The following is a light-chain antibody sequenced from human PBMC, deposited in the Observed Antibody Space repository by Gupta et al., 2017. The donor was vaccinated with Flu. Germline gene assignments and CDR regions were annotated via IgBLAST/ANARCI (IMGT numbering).Light chain of an antibody. CDR1: PSISSY. J-gene: IGKJ4*01. V-gene: IGKV1-39*01. CDR2: SAS. CDR3: EQRDRCPLT. Sequence: DIELAQSPSSLSASVGDTVSITCRASPSISSYLNWYQLKPRKAPILLIYSASTLRSCLPPRLSGNGSWPNFAHTDRGLQAEDCASFTCEQRDRCPLTFGRGTKVESK.